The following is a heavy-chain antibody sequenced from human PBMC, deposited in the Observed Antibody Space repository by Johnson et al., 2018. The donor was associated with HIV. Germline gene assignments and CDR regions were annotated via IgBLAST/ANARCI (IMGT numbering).Heavy chain of an antibody. D-gene: IGHD6-19*01. V-gene: IGHV3-30-3*02. J-gene: IGHJ3*02. CDR1: GFTFSNYA. CDR2: ISYDGSSK. Sequence: QVQLVESGGGVVQPGTSLRLSCTASGFTFSNYAMHWVRQAPGKGLEWVAVISYDGSSKYYAESLKGRISISRYNSMNTLYLQMNSLRAEDTAVDYCAKLGLLAVADDAFDIWGQGTMVTVSS. CDR3: AKLGLLAVADDAFDI.